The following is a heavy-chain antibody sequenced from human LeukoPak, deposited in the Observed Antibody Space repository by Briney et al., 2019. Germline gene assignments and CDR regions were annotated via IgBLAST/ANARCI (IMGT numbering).Heavy chain of an antibody. CDR1: GFAFSSYS. CDR2: ISSSSSYI. D-gene: IGHD1-26*01. V-gene: IGHV3-21*01. J-gene: IGHJ5*02. Sequence: GGSLRLSCAASGFAFSSYSMNWVRQAPGKGLEWVSSISSSSSYIYYADSVKGRFTISRDNAKNSLYLQMNSLRAEDTAVYYCARDVGSAAADWEEYWFDPWGQGTLVTVSS. CDR3: ARDVGSAAADWEEYWFDP.